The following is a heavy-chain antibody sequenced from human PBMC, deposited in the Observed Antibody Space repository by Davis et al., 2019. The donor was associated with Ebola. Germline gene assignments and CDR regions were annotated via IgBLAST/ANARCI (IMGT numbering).Heavy chain of an antibody. CDR2: ISGSGGST. J-gene: IGHJ4*02. Sequence: GESLKISCAASGFTFSSYAMSWVRQAPGKGLEWVSAISGSGGSTYYADSVKGRFTISRDNSKNTLYLQMNSLRAEDTAFYYCARGQLAFDYWGQGTLATVSS. CDR1: GFTFSSYA. V-gene: IGHV3-23*01. D-gene: IGHD1-1*01. CDR3: ARGQLAFDY.